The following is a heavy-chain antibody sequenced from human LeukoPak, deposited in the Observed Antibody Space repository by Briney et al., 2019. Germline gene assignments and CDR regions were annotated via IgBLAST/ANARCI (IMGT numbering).Heavy chain of an antibody. CDR3: AKDSQWLVPQGFDY. D-gene: IGHD6-19*01. Sequence: RGLSLSCAASGFAFSSYAMSWARSAPGKGLGWVWAISGSGGSTYYADAVKGRLTLSRDNSKNTLYLQMNSLRAEDTAVYYCAKDSQWLVPQGFDYWGQGTLVTVSS. CDR2: ISGSGGST. V-gene: IGHV3-23*01. J-gene: IGHJ4*02. CDR1: GFAFSSYA.